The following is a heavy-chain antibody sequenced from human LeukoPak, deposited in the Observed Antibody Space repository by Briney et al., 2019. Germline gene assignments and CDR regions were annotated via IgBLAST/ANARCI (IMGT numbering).Heavy chain of an antibody. CDR3: ARRYNWNDRWD. CDR2: IYYSGST. CDR1: GGSISSSGYY. D-gene: IGHD1-1*01. J-gene: IGHJ4*02. V-gene: IGHV4-39*07. Sequence: SETLSLTCTVSGGSISSSGYYWAWLRQPPGKGLEWIGSIYYSGSTYYNPSLKSRLTISLDTSKNQFSLRLSSVTAADTAFYYCARRYNWNDRWDWGQGTLVTVSP.